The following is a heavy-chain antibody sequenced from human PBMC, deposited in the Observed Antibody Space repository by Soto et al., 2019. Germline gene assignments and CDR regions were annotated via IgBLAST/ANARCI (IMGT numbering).Heavy chain of an antibody. CDR1: GGSFSGYY. D-gene: IGHD3-3*01. J-gene: IGHJ4*02. V-gene: IGHV4-34*01. CDR3: ARAPRSGYWAYFDY. CDR2: INHSGST. Sequence: QVQLQQWGAGLLKPSETLSLTCAVYGGSFSGYYWSWIRQPPGKGLEWIGEINHSGSTNYNPSLTSRVTISVDTSKNQFSLKLSSVTAADTAVYYCARAPRSGYWAYFDYWGQGTLVTVSS.